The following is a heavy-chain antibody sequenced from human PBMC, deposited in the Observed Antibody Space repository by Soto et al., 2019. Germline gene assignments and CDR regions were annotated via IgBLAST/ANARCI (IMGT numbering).Heavy chain of an antibody. CDR3: ARDGRHLRHHILGYYYYGMDV. CDR1: GYPFTSYG. Sequence: ASVKVSCKTSGYPFTSYGIGWVRQAPRQGLEWMAWISPYNGNTYYAQKFQGRVTMTTDTYTNTVYMELRSLRAEDTAVYYCARDGRHLRHHILGYYYYGMDVWGQGTTVTVSS. CDR2: ISPYNGNT. J-gene: IGHJ6*02. V-gene: IGHV1-18*01. D-gene: IGHD3-16*01.